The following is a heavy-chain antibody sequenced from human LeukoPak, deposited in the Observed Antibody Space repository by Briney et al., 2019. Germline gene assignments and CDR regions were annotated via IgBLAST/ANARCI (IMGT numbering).Heavy chain of an antibody. CDR2: IFHMGHT. CDR3: AKPYQQLLWDYFDP. V-gene: IGHV4-39*01. J-gene: IGHJ5*02. Sequence: GSLRLSCSVSGLIFINYEWSWVRQSPGKGLEWIGSIFHMGHTYYNPSLKSRLTISLDTSKNQFSLKLTSLTAADTAIYYCAKPYQQLLWDYFDPWGQGKLVTVSS. CDR1: GLIFINYE. D-gene: IGHD3-16*01.